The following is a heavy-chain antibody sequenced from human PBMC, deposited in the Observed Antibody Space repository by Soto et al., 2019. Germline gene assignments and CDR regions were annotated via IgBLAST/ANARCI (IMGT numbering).Heavy chain of an antibody. CDR3: AREGYYDSSGSWFDP. V-gene: IGHV1-69*08. Sequence: QVQLVQSGAEVKKPGSSVRVSCKASGGTFSTYTISWVRQAPGQGLEWMGRIIPMLGIANYAQKFQGRVTITEDKSTNTAYMEMSSLRSEDTAVYYCAREGYYDSSGSWFDPWGQGTLVTVST. CDR1: GGTFSTYT. CDR2: IIPMLGIA. J-gene: IGHJ5*02. D-gene: IGHD3-22*01.